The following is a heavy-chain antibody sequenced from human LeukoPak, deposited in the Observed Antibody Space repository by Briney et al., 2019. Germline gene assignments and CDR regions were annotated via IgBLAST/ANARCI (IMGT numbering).Heavy chain of an antibody. Sequence: GGSLRLSCAVSGFTFSSYAMSWVHQAPGKGLEWVSGISGSGDSTYYADSVKGRFTISRDNSKNTLYLQMNSLRAEDTAVYYCAKKSYYYDSTGYYDYWGQGTLVTVSS. V-gene: IGHV3-23*01. CDR2: ISGSGDST. D-gene: IGHD3-22*01. J-gene: IGHJ4*02. CDR3: AKKSYYYDSTGYYDY. CDR1: GFTFSSYA.